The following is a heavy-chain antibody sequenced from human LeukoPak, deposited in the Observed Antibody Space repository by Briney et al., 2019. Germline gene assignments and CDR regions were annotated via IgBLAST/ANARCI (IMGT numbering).Heavy chain of an antibody. J-gene: IGHJ4*02. Sequence: SETLSLTCTVSGVSISSYYWSWIRQPAGKGLEWIGHIHTSGSTNYNPSLKSRITMSVDTSKNQFSLRLSSVTAADTAVYYCATRYSSNWYFDYWGQGTLVTVSS. CDR2: IHTSGST. CDR1: GVSISSYY. D-gene: IGHD6-13*01. V-gene: IGHV4-4*07. CDR3: ATRYSSNWYFDY.